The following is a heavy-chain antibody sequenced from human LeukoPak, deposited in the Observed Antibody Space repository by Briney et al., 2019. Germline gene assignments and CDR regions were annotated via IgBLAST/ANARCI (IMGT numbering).Heavy chain of an antibody. CDR2: ISGDGGST. D-gene: IGHD4-23*01. V-gene: IGHV3-43*02. CDR1: GFTFDDYA. CDR3: VKDSALTRFDV. J-gene: IGHJ3*01. Sequence: GGSLRLSCAASGFTFDDYAMHWVRQAPGKGLEWVSLISGDGGSTYYADSVKGRFTISRDNSKNSLYLQMNSLRTEDTALYYCVKDSALTRFDVWGQGTMVTVSS.